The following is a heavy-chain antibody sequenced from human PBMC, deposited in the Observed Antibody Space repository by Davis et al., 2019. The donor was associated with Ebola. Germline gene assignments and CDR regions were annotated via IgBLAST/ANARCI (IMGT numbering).Heavy chain of an antibody. CDR2: INHSGST. D-gene: IGHD6-13*01. CDR3: ARHIQLQKQQLVLSDAFDI. J-gene: IGHJ3*02. V-gene: IGHV4-34*01. Sequence: SETLSLTCSVSGASINGYYWSWIRQPPGKGLEWIGEINHSGSTNYNPSLKSRVTISVDTSKNQFSLKLSSVTAADTAVYYCARHIQLQKQQLVLSDAFDIWGQGTMVTVSS. CDR1: GASINGYY.